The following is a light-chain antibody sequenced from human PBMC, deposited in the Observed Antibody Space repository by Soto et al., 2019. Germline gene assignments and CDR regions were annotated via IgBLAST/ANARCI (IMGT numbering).Light chain of an antibody. CDR2: NAS. Sequence: DIQMTQSPSTLSASVGDRVTITCRASRNIERWLAWYQQKPGKPPKLLILNASTLGSGVPSRFSGSGSGTEFTPTICGLQPDDFAIYYCQHCHTSWPLGQGNTVELK. CDR1: RNIERW. CDR3: QHCHTSWP. V-gene: IGKV1-5*01. J-gene: IGKJ1*01.